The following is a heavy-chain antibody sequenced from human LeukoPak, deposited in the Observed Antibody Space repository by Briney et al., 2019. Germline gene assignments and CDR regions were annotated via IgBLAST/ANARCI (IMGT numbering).Heavy chain of an antibody. J-gene: IGHJ4*02. CDR1: GGSISGYY. CDR3: AGDPHSSSWYSH. CDR2: IYTSGST. D-gene: IGHD6-13*01. V-gene: IGHV4-4*07. Sequence: SETLSLTCTVSGGSISGYYWSWIRQPAGKGLEWIGRIYTSGSTNYNPSLKSRVTMSVDTSENQFYLKLNSVTAEDTAVYYCAGDPHSSSWYSHWGQGTLVTVSS.